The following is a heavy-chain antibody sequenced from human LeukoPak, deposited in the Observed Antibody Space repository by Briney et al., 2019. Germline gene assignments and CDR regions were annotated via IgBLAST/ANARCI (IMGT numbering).Heavy chain of an antibody. CDR1: GFIFTNCW. V-gene: IGHV3-7*01. Sequence: PGGCLRLSCETSGFIFTNCWMTWVRQAPGKGLEWVANIKTDASEKYYADSVKGRFTISRDNAKMSLYLQMNSLRVEDTAVYYCATYSTRNAREFQSWGQGTLVTVSS. D-gene: IGHD4-11*01. CDR2: IKTDASEK. J-gene: IGHJ1*01. CDR3: ATYSTRNAREFQS.